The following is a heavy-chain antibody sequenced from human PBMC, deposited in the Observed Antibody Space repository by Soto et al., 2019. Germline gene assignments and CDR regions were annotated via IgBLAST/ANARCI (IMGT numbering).Heavy chain of an antibody. J-gene: IGHJ4*02. Sequence: PGGSLRLSCAASGLTFSSYAMHWVRQAPGKGLEWVAVISYDGSNKYYADSVKGRFTISRDNSKNTLYLQMNSLRAEDTAVYSCAGEYDSSGHWGQGTLVTVSS. CDR1: GLTFSSYA. V-gene: IGHV3-30-3*01. CDR3: AGEYDSSGH. D-gene: IGHD3-22*01. CDR2: ISYDGSNK.